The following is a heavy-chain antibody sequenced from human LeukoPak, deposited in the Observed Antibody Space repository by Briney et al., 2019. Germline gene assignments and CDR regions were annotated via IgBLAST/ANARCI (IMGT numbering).Heavy chain of an antibody. J-gene: IGHJ4*02. CDR1: GYTFTSYY. D-gene: IGHD5-12*01. V-gene: IGHV1-46*01. CDR3: ARDMRVSGYDY. CDR2: INPSGGST. Sequence: ASVKVSCKASGYTFTSYYMHWVRRAPGQGLEWMRIINPSGGSTSYAQKFQGRVTITADESTSTAYMELSSLRSEDTAVYYCARDMRVSGYDYWGQGTLVTVSS.